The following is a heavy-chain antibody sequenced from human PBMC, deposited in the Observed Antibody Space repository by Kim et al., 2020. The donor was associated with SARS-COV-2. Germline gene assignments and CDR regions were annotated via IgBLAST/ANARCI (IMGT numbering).Heavy chain of an antibody. V-gene: IGHV1-8*01. CDR3: AWVVVDIYYYGMDV. Sequence: ASVKVSCKASGYTFTSYDINWVRQATGQGLEWMGWMNPNSGNTGYAQKFQGRVTMTRNTSISTAYMELSSLRSEDTAVYYCAWVVVDIYYYGMDVWGQGTTVTVSS. CDR2: MNPNSGNT. CDR1: GYTFTSYD. J-gene: IGHJ6*02. D-gene: IGHD2-15*01.